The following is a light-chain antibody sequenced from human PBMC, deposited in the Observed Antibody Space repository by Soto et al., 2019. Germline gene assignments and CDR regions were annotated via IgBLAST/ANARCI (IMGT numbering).Light chain of an antibody. V-gene: IGKV1-39*01. CDR2: AAS. Sequence: DIQMTQSPSSLYASVGDRVTITCRASQSISSYLNWYQQKPGKAPKLLIYAASSLQSGVPSRFSGRGSGTDFTLTISSLQPEDFATYYCQQSYSTPLTFGGGTKVEIK. J-gene: IGKJ4*01. CDR1: QSISSY. CDR3: QQSYSTPLT.